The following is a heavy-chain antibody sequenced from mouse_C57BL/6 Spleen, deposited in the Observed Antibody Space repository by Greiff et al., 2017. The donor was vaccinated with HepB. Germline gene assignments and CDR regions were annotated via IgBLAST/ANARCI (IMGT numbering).Heavy chain of an antibody. CDR3: ARGGARQFYYAMDY. CDR1: GYSITSGYY. Sequence: DVQLQESGPGLVKPSQSLSLTCSVTGYSITSGYYWNWIRQFPGNKLEWMGYISYDGSNNYNPSLKNRISITRDTSKNQFFLKLNSVTTEDTATYYCARGGARQFYYAMDYWGQGTSVTVSS. J-gene: IGHJ4*01. D-gene: IGHD3-2*01. CDR2: ISYDGSN. V-gene: IGHV3-6*01.